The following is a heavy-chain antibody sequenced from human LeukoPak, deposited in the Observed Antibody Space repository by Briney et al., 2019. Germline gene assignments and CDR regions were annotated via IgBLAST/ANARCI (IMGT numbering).Heavy chain of an antibody. Sequence: GGSLRLSCAASGFSFSSYAMSWVRQAPGEGLEWVSVIYSGGRTYYADSVKGRFTISRDNSKNTLYLQMNSLRAEDTAVYYCARRFDPWGQGTLVTVSS. CDR3: ARRFDP. CDR1: GFSFSSYA. V-gene: IGHV3-53*01. J-gene: IGHJ5*02. CDR2: IYSGGRT.